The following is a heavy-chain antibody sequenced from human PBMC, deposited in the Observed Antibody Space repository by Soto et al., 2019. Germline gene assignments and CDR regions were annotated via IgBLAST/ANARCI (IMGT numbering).Heavy chain of an antibody. CDR3: ARELTYTSGLEKGGMDF. D-gene: IGHD5-18*01. J-gene: IGHJ6*02. CDR2: ITSGSSA. Sequence: PGGSLRLSCAASGFTFSNYSMNWVRQAPGRGLEWVSYITSGSSAMYADSVKGRFTISRDNAKNSLYLQMNRLRDEDTAVYYCARELTYTSGLEKGGMDFWGQGTPVTVSS. V-gene: IGHV3-48*02. CDR1: GFTFSNYS.